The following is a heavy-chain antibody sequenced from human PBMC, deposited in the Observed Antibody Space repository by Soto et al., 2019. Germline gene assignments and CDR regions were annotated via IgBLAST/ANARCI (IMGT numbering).Heavy chain of an antibody. V-gene: IGHV3-23*01. CDR1: GFCFSSHA. CDR2: VSIGGST. Sequence: GVLRLSCVASGFCFSSHATCWVRQGPGKGLEWVAVVSIGGSTHYADSLRGRFTISRDNSKNTLSRPMNSLAAEDTAVSLCAKRRGAGGHFDYWGQGALVTVSS. J-gene: IGHJ4*02. D-gene: IGHD2-15*01. CDR3: AKRRGAGGHFDY.